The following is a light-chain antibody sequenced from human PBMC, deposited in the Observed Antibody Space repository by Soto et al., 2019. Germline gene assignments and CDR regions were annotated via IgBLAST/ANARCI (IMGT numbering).Light chain of an antibody. V-gene: IGKV1-39*01. CDR2: DAS. J-gene: IGKJ4*01. CDR3: QQANSFPLT. CDR1: QSISSY. Sequence: DIQMTQSPSSLSASVGDRVTITCLASQSISSYLNWYQQKPGKAPKLLIYDASSLESGVSSRFSGSGSGTEFTLTISSLQADDCAIYYCQQANSFPLTCGGGTKGDIK.